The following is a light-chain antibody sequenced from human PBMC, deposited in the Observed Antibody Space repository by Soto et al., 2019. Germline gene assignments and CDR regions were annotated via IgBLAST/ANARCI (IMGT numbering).Light chain of an antibody. CDR3: SSYTSSSPYV. CDR2: DVS. Sequence: QSAPTQPASVSGSPGQSITISCTGTSSDVGGYKFVSWYQHYPGKAPKLMIYDVSNRPSGVSTRFSGSKSGNTAPLTTSGLQAEDEADYYCSSYTSSSPYVFGTGTKLTVL. V-gene: IGLV2-14*03. CDR1: SSDVGGYKF. J-gene: IGLJ1*01.